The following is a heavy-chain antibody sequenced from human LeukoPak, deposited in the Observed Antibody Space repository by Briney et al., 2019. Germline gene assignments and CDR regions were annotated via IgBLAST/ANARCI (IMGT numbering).Heavy chain of an antibody. CDR3: ARDIDGYNALDY. D-gene: IGHD5-24*01. CDR2: IYYSGST. Sequence: SETLSLTCTVSGGSISSGSYYWSWIRQPPGKGLEWIGYIYYSGSTNYNPSLRSRVTISVDTSKNQFSLKLSSVTAADTAVYYCARDIDGYNALDYWGQGTLVTVSS. CDR1: GGSISSGSYY. J-gene: IGHJ4*02. V-gene: IGHV4-61*01.